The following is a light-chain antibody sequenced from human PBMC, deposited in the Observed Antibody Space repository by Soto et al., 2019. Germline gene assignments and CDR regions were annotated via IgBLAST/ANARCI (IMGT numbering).Light chain of an antibody. CDR3: AAWDDSLTGPV. V-gene: IGLV1-44*01. CDR1: RXDIGSNF. Sequence: QSVLSQPPSASGTPGQTVIISCSGSRXDIGSNFVNWYQHLPGTAPKLLIYNSNQRPSGVPDRFSGSKSGTSASLAISGLQSEDEADYYCAAWDDSLTGPVFGTGTKVTLL. J-gene: IGLJ1*01. CDR2: NSN.